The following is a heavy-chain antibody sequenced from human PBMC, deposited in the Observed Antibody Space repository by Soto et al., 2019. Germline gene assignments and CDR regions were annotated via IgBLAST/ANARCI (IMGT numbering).Heavy chain of an antibody. CDR3: ASGAVAGTHYYYYGMDV. J-gene: IGHJ6*02. CDR1: GGSFSGYY. CDR2: INHSGST. Sequence: SETLSLTCAVYGGSFSGYYWSWIRQPPGKGLEWIGEINHSGSTNYNPSLKSRATISVDTSKNQFSLKLSSVTAADTAVYYCASGAVAGTHYYYYGMDVWGQGTTVTVSS. D-gene: IGHD6-19*01. V-gene: IGHV4-34*01.